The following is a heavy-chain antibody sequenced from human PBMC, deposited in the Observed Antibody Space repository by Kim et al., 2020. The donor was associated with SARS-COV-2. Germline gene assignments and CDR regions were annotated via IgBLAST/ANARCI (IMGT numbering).Heavy chain of an antibody. D-gene: IGHD6-19*01. V-gene: IGHV3-33*01. Sequence: GGSLRLSCAASGFTFSYYGMHWVRQAPGRGLEWVALIWNNGGNKCYIDSVKGRFTISRDNSKNTLYLQMNSLRAEDTAVYYCARALYSGGWYGMDVWGQGTTVTVSS. CDR3: ARALYSGGWYGMDV. CDR1: GFTFSYYG. CDR2: IWNNGGNK. J-gene: IGHJ6*02.